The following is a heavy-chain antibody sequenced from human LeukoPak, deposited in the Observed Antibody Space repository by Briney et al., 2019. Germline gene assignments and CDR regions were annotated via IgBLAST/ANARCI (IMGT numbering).Heavy chain of an antibody. CDR3: ARTLGYCSSTSCHTTLDY. V-gene: IGHV1-18*04. CDR1: GYTFTSYA. D-gene: IGHD2-2*01. J-gene: IGHJ4*02. CDR2: ISAYNGNT. Sequence: GASVKVSCKASGYTFTSYALSWVRQAPGQGLEWMGWISAYNGNTNYAQKLQGRVTMTTDTSTSTAYMELRSLRSDDTAVYFCARTLGYCSSTSCHTTLDYWGQGTLVTVSS.